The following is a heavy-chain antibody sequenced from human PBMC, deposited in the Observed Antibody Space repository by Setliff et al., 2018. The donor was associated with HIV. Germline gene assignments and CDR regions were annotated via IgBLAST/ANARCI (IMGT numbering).Heavy chain of an antibody. CDR3: ARKLLTRPNYYGMDV. CDR2: ISSSSSYI. D-gene: IGHD2-15*01. Sequence: KPGGSLRLSCAASEFTFSSSSMNWVRQAPGKGLEWVSSISSSSSYIYYADSVKGRFTISRDNAKNSLYLQMNSLRAEATAVYYCARKLLTRPNYYGMDVWGQGTTVTVSS. V-gene: IGHV3-21*01. CDR1: EFTFSSSS. J-gene: IGHJ6*02.